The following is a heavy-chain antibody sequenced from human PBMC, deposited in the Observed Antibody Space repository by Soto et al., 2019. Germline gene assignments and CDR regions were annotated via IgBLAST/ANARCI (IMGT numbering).Heavy chain of an antibody. CDR3: ATAEVDY. J-gene: IGHJ4*02. Sequence: RRLSCAASGFTFGNYWMHWVRQPPGKGLEWVSRMNSDGSTTNYADSVKGRFTVSRDNAKNTLYLQMNSLRAEDTAVYYCATAEVDYWGPGTLVTVSS. CDR2: MNSDGSTT. CDR1: GFTFGNYW. V-gene: IGHV3-74*01.